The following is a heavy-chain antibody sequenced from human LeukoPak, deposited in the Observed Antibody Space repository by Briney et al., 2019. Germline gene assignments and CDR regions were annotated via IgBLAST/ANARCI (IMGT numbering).Heavy chain of an antibody. CDR2: INHSGST. D-gene: IGHD5-12*01. J-gene: IGHJ6*03. V-gene: IGHV4-34*01. Sequence: NPSETLSLTCAVYGGSFSGYYWSWIRQPPGKGLEWIGEINHSGSTNYNPSLKSRVTISVDTSKNQFSLKLSSVTAADTAVYYCTRDQRSGYSGYDYYYYYYMDVWGKGTTVTVSS. CDR1: GGSFSGYY. CDR3: TRDQRSGYSGYDYYYYYYMDV.